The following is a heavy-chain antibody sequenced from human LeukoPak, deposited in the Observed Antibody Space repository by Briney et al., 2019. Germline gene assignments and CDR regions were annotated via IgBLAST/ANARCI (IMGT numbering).Heavy chain of an antibody. V-gene: IGHV4-38-2*02. J-gene: IGHJ4*02. CDR1: GYSISSGYY. D-gene: IGHD5-18*01. Sequence: PSETLSLTCTVSGYSISSGYYWGWIRQPPGKGLEWIGSIYHSGSTYYNPSLKSRVTISVDTSKNQFSLKLSSVTAADTAVYYCARDLTAMVNYWGQGTLVTVSS. CDR2: IYHSGST. CDR3: ARDLTAMVNY.